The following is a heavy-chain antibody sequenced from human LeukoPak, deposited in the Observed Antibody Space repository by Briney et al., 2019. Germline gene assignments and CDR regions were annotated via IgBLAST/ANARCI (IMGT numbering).Heavy chain of an antibody. J-gene: IGHJ5*02. CDR2: IYTSGST. D-gene: IGHD6-13*01. V-gene: IGHV4-4*07. CDR1: GGSISSYY. CDR3: AREVTGYSSSFNWFDP. Sequence: SETLSLTCTVSGGSISSYYWSWIRQPAGKGLEWIGRIYTSGSTNYNPSLKSRVTISVDRSKNQFSLKLSSVTAADTAVYYCAREVTGYSSSFNWFDPWGQGTLVTVSS.